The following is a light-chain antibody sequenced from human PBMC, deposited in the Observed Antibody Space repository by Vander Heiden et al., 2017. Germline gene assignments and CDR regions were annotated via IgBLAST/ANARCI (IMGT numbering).Light chain of an antibody. CDR1: QSVLYSSNNKNY. J-gene: IGKJ2*01. CDR3: QQYYSTPYT. CDR2: WAS. Sequence: DIVMTQSPDSLAVSLGERATINCKSSQSVLYSSNNKNYLAWYQQKPGQPPKLLIYWASTRESGVPARFSGSGSGPHFTLTISSLQAEDVAVYYCQQYYSTPYTFGQGTKLEIK. V-gene: IGKV4-1*01.